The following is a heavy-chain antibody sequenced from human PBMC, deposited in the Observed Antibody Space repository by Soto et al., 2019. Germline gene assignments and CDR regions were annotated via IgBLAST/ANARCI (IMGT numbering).Heavy chain of an antibody. J-gene: IGHJ6*02. CDR3: AISGYCTNGVCPYYYGMDV. CDR2: ISAYTGNT. Sequence: QVQLVQSGAEVKKPGASVKVSCKASGYTFTSYGITWVRQAPGQGLEWMGWISAYTGNTNSAQKLQGRVTMTTDTSTITAYMELRSLRSDDTAVYYCAISGYCTNGVCPYYYGMDVWGQGTTVTVS. CDR1: GYTFTSYG. D-gene: IGHD2-8*01. V-gene: IGHV1-18*01.